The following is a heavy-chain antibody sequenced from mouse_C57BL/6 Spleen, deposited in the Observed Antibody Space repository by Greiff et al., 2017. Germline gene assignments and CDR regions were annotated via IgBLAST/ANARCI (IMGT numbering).Heavy chain of an antibody. CDR1: GYTFTSYW. J-gene: IGHJ1*03. CDR2: IYPGSGST. D-gene: IGHD1-1*01. CDR3: ARLDYYGSPYWDFGG. V-gene: IGHV1-55*01. Sequence: QVQLQQPGAELVKPGASVKMSCKASGYTFTSYWITWVKQRPGQGLEWIGDIYPGSGSTNYNEKFKSKATLTVDTSASTAYMQLSSLTSEDSAVYYCARLDYYGSPYWDFGGWGTGTTVTVAS.